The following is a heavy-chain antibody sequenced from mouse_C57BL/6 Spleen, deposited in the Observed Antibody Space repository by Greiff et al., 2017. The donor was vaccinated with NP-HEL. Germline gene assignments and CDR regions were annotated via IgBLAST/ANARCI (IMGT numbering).Heavy chain of an antibody. CDR2: IYPGDGDT. J-gene: IGHJ3*01. CDR1: GYAFSSSW. Sequence: VQLQQSGPELVKPGASVKISCKASGYAFSSSWMNWVKQRPGKGLEWIGRIYPGDGDTNYNGKFKGKATLTADKSSSTAYMQLSSLTSEDSAVYLCARSDYSSYGSYWGQGTLVTVSA. CDR3: ARSDYSSYGSY. D-gene: IGHD2-5*01. V-gene: IGHV1-82*01.